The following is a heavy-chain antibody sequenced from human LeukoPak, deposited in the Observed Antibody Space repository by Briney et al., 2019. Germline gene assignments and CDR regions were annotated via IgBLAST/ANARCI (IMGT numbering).Heavy chain of an antibody. V-gene: IGHV3-11*01. Sequence: GGSLRLSCATSGFTFTDYYMSWVRQAPGKGLEWVSYISNTGRTTYDAESVKGRFTISRDNARKSVYLQMNSLRAEDTAMYYCVKDFDGSGPGHWGQGTLVTVSS. CDR1: GFTFTDYY. CDR3: VKDFDGSGPGH. J-gene: IGHJ4*02. D-gene: IGHD4-23*01. CDR2: ISNTGRTT.